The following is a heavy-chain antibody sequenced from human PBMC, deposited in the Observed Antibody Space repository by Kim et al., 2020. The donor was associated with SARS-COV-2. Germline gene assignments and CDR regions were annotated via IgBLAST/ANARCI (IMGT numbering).Heavy chain of an antibody. J-gene: IGHJ4*02. Sequence: TGRFTISRDNSKNTMYLQMNNLRAEDTAVYYCAKERRKYCSGGSCHLEYWGQGTLVTVSS. D-gene: IGHD2-15*01. V-gene: IGHV3-33*06. CDR3: AKERRKYCSGGSCHLEY.